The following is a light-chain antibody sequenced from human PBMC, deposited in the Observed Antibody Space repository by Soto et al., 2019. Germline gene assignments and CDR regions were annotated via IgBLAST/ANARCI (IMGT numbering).Light chain of an antibody. V-gene: IGLV2-14*01. Sequence: QSALTQPASVSGSPGQSITISCTGTSSDVGDYNYVSWYQQHQGKAPQLMIYDVSNRPSGVSNRFSGSKSGSTASLTISGLQAEDEADYYCSSYTSSTTRVFGTVTKVTVL. J-gene: IGLJ1*01. CDR1: SSDVGDYNY. CDR3: SSYTSSTTRV. CDR2: DVS.